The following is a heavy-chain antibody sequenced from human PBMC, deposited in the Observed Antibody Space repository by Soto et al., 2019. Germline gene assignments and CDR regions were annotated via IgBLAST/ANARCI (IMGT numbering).Heavy chain of an antibody. D-gene: IGHD3-22*01. J-gene: IGHJ4*02. CDR2: IYYSGST. CDR1: GGSISSSSYY. Sequence: SETLSLTCTVSGGSISSSSYYWGWIRQPPGKGLEWIGSIYYSGSTYYNPSLKSRVTISVDTSKNQFSLKLSSVTAADTAVYYCARHTQSGDYYDSSGHFDYWGQGTLVTVSS. V-gene: IGHV4-39*01. CDR3: ARHTQSGDYYDSSGHFDY.